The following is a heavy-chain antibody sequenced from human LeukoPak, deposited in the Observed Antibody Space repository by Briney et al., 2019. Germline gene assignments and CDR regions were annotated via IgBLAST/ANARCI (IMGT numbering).Heavy chain of an antibody. CDR3: ATGNNTVADY. Sequence: SETLSLTCAVYGGSFRGNYWSWFRQSPGKGLEWIGEINHSGSTNYNPSLKSQLSISEDTSKKQISLKVTSVTAADTAVYYCATGNNTVADYWGQGTLVTVSS. CDR2: INHSGST. J-gene: IGHJ4*02. V-gene: IGHV4-34*01. CDR1: GGSFRGNY. D-gene: IGHD1-1*01.